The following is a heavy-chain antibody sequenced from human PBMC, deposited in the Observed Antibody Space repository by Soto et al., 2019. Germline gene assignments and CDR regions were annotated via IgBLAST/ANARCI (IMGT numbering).Heavy chain of an antibody. D-gene: IGHD3-22*01. CDR3: ARGPYDSCGFYSAFDI. V-gene: IGHV4-30-2*01. CDR1: GGSISSGAYS. J-gene: IGHJ3*02. Sequence: SETLSLTCAVSGGSISSGAYSWSWIRQPPGKGLEWIGYIDHSGSTYYSPSLKSRVTVSVDRSKNQFSLKLSSVTAADTAVLYRARGPYDSCGFYSAFDICGEVTMVTVSS. CDR2: IDHSGST.